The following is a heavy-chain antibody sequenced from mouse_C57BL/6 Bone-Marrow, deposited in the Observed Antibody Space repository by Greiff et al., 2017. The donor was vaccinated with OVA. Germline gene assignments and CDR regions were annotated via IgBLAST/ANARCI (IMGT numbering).Heavy chain of an antibody. V-gene: IGHV1-74*01. CDR1: GYTFTSYW. Sequence: VQLQQPGAELVKPGASVKVSCEASGYTFTSYWMHWVKQRPGQGLEWIGRIHPSDSDTNYNQKFKGKATVTVDKSSSTAYMQLSSLTSEDSAVYYCAISLLLRWRFADWGQGTLVTVSA. J-gene: IGHJ3*01. CDR2: IHPSDSDT. CDR3: AISLLLRWRFAD. D-gene: IGHD1-1*01.